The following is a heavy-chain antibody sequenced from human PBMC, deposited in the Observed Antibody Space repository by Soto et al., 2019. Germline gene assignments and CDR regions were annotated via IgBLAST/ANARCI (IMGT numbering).Heavy chain of an antibody. J-gene: IGHJ6*02. Sequence: SQSFNCTGSGGSISSGSYYLGCTRQPPGKGLEWIGSIYYSGSTYYNPSLKSRVTISVDTSKNQFSLKLSSVTAADTAVYYCARPRSGSGRYYYYGMDVWGQGT. V-gene: IGHV4-39*01. CDR2: IYYSGST. CDR1: GGSISSGSYY. CDR3: ARPRSGSGRYYYYGMDV. D-gene: IGHD6-19*01.